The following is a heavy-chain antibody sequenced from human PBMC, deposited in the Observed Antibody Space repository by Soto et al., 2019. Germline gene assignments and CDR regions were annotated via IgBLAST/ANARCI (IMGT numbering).Heavy chain of an antibody. Sequence: SVKVSCKASGGTFSSYAISWVRQAPGQGLEWMGGIIPIFGTANYAQKFQGRVTITADESTSTAYMELSSLRSEDTAVYYCAGETSIAARLPAYYYGMDVWGQGTTVTVSS. V-gene: IGHV1-69*13. CDR1: GGTFSSYA. D-gene: IGHD6-6*01. CDR2: IIPIFGTA. CDR3: AGETSIAARLPAYYYGMDV. J-gene: IGHJ6*02.